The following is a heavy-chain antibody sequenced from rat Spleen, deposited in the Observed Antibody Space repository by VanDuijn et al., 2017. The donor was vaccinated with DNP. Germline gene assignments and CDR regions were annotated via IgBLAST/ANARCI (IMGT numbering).Heavy chain of an antibody. D-gene: IGHD1-10*01. CDR3: ARRGTTTDFDY. Sequence: EVQLVESGGGLVQPGRSLKLSCAASGFTFSDYYMAWVRQAPTKGLEWVAYIGSDAYAPYYGDSVKGRFTISRDNAKSTLYLQMNSLRSEDMATYYCARRGTTTDFDYWGQGVMVTVSS. CDR2: IGSDAYAP. CDR1: GFTFSDYY. J-gene: IGHJ2*01. V-gene: IGHV5-22*01.